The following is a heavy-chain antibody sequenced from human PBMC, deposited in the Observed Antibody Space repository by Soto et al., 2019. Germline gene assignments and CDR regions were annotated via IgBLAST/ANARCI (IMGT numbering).Heavy chain of an antibody. CDR1: GYTFTSYG. J-gene: IGHJ5*02. Sequence: QVQLVQSGGAVKKPGASVKVSCKASGYTFTSYGISWVRQAPGQGLEGMGRISAYNGNTNYAQKLQGRVTMTTDPSTSTADMVLRSLRSDDTAVYYCARVVGALGLWFDPWGQGTLVTVSS. V-gene: IGHV1-18*01. D-gene: IGHD1-26*01. CDR2: ISAYNGNT. CDR3: ARVVGALGLWFDP.